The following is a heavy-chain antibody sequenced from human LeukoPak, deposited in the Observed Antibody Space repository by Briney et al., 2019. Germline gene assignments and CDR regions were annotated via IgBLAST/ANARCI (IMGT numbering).Heavy chain of an antibody. V-gene: IGHV3-21*01. CDR1: GFTFSSYS. J-gene: IGHJ5*02. CDR2: ISSSSSYI. CDR3: ATWLRSSVAPPFDP. Sequence: GGSLRLSCAASGFTFSSYSMNWVRQAPGKGLEWVSSISSSSSYIYYADSVKGRFTISRDNAKNSLYLQMNSLRAEDTAVYYCATWLRSSVAPPFDPWGQGTLVTVSS. D-gene: IGHD2-2*01.